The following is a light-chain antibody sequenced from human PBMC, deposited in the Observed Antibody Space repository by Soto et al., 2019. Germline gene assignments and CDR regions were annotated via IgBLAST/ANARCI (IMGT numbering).Light chain of an antibody. Sequence: EIVMTQSPATLSVSPGERATLSCRASQSVSRNLAWYQQKPGQAPRLLLYGASTRATGIPARFSGSGSATEFTLTISSLQSEDFAVYYCQQYNNWPRTFGQGTKVEIK. CDR3: QQYNNWPRT. CDR2: GAS. J-gene: IGKJ1*01. CDR1: QSVSRN. V-gene: IGKV3-15*01.